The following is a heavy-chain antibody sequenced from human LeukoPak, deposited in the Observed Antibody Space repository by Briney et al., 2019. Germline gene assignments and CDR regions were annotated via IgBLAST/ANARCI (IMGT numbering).Heavy chain of an antibody. V-gene: IGHV4-31*03. D-gene: IGHD1-20*01. Sequence: SQTLSLTCTLSGGSITSGRYYWTWIRQHPQRGLEWIGYVSYGGSTNYNSSLKSRLTISADTSKNQFYLRLTSVTAADTAVYYCARDPRGDITGTTFDRWGQGTLVTVSS. CDR3: ARDPRGDITGTTFDR. J-gene: IGHJ5*02. CDR2: VSYGGST. CDR1: GGSITSGRYY.